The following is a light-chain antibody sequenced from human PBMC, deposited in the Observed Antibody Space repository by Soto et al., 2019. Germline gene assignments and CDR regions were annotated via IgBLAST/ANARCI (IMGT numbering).Light chain of an antibody. CDR3: QQYSNWPRT. CDR2: DAS. V-gene: IGKV1-5*01. CDR1: QTISSW. Sequence: TLLPYLEDKGAITGKASQTISSWLAWHQQKPGKAPKLLIYDASSLESGVPSRFSGSGSGTEFTLTISNLQSEDFAVYYCQQYSNWPRTFGQGTKV. J-gene: IGKJ1*01.